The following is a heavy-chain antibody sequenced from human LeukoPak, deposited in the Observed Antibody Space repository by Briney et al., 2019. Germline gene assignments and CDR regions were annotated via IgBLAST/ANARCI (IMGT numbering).Heavy chain of an antibody. CDR2: INPNSGGT. D-gene: IGHD3-3*01. CDR3: ARAYYDFWSGYYHYGMDV. CDR1: GGTFSSYA. J-gene: IGHJ6*02. V-gene: IGHV1-2*04. Sequence: ASVKVSCKASGGTFSSYAISWVRQAPGQGLEWMGWINPNSGGTNYAQKFQGWVTMTRDTSISTAYMELSRLRSDDTAVYYCARAYYDFWSGYYHYGMDVWGQGTTVTVSS.